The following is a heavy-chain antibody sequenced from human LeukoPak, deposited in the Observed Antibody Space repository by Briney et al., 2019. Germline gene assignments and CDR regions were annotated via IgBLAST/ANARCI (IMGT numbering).Heavy chain of an antibody. CDR1: GGSISSYY. V-gene: IGHV4-59*08. J-gene: IGHJ3*02. CDR2: IYYSGST. D-gene: IGHD6-13*01. CDR3: ARHLGSSSWYDNDAFDI. Sequence: SETLSLTCTVSGGSISSYYWSWIRQPPGKGLEWNGYIYYSGSTNYNPSLKSRVTISVDTSKNQFSLKLSSVTAADTAVYYCARHLGSSSWYDNDAFDIWGQGTMVTVSS.